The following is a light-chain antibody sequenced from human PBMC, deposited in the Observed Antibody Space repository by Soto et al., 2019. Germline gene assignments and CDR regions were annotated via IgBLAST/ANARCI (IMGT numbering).Light chain of an antibody. CDR3: QQYGASPWT. CDR1: QSVSSN. J-gene: IGKJ1*01. CDR2: GAS. Sequence: EILMTQSPATLSVSPGERATLSCRASQSVSSNLAWYQQKPGQAPRLLIYGASTRATGIPARFSVSGSGTDFSLIIGRLEPEDFAVYICQQYGASPWTFGQGTKVDIK. V-gene: IGKV3-15*01.